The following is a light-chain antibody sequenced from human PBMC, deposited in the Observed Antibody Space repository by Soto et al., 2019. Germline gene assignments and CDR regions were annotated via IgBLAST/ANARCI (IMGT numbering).Light chain of an antibody. Sequence: QSALTQPPSVSAAPGQKVTISCSGSSSNIGNNYVSWYQQLPGTAPKLLIYDNNKRPSGIPDRFSGSKSGTSATLGITGLQTGDEADYYCGTWDSSLGVFGGGTQLTVL. J-gene: IGLJ2*01. CDR1: SSNIGNNY. V-gene: IGLV1-51*01. CDR2: DNN. CDR3: GTWDSSLGV.